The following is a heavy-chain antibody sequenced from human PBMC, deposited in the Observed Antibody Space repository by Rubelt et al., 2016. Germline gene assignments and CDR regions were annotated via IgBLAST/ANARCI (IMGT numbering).Heavy chain of an antibody. J-gene: IGHJ4*02. V-gene: IGHV3-33*08. Sequence: VRLVESGGALIQPGGSLRLSCAASGFTVSTTYMSWVRQAPGKGLEWVAVIWYDGSNKYYADSVKGRFTISRDNSKNTLFRQMNSLRAEDTAVYYCARVIYFGPGSYFDFWGQGTLVTVSS. D-gene: IGHD3-10*01. CDR1: GFTVSTTY. CDR3: ARVIYFGPGSYFDF. CDR2: IWYDGSNK.